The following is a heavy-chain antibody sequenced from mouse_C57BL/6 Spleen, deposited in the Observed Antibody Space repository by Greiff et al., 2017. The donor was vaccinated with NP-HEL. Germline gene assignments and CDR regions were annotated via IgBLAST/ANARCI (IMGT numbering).Heavy chain of an antibody. CDR3: ARYYYGSSLLDY. D-gene: IGHD1-1*01. Sequence: QVQLQQPGAELVKPGASVKLSCKASGYTFTSYWMQWVKQRPGQGLEWIGEIDPSDSYTNYNQKFKGKATLTVDTSSSTAYMQLSSLTSDDSAVYYCARYYYGSSLLDYWGQGTTLTVSS. CDR1: GYTFTSYW. J-gene: IGHJ2*01. V-gene: IGHV1-50*01. CDR2: IDPSDSYT.